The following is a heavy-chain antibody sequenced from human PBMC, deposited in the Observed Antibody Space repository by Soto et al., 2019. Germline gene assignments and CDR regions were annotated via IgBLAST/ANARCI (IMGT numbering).Heavy chain of an antibody. D-gene: IGHD3-10*01. J-gene: IGHJ4*02. CDR2: IYYSGST. CDR1: GGSISSYY. Sequence: QVQLQESGPGLVKPSETLSLTCTVSGGSISSYYWSWIRQPPGKGLEWIGYIYYSGSTNYNPSLKSRVTISVDTSKNQFSLKLRSVTAADTAVYYCARLRGYYYGSGSYSLHTGVPYYFDYWGQGTLVTVSS. V-gene: IGHV4-59*08. CDR3: ARLRGYYYGSGSYSLHTGVPYYFDY.